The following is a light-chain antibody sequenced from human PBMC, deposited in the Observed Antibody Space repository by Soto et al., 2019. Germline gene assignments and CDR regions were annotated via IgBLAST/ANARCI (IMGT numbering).Light chain of an antibody. J-gene: IGKJ1*01. CDR2: GAS. CDR3: QQYGGSAPWT. Sequence: EIVLTQPPGPLSVSPGDRVTLSCRASETVNNNYLAWYQQKPGQAPRLLIYGASTPATGTPARFSGSGSGTHFTLTVSRLEPEDFVVNYCQQYGGSAPWTFGPGTKVDMK. V-gene: IGKV3-20*01. CDR1: ETVNNNY.